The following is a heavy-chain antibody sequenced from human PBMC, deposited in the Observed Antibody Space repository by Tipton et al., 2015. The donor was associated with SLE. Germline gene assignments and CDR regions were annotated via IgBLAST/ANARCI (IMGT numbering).Heavy chain of an antibody. CDR1: GGSITTYY. Sequence: GLVKPSETLSLTCTVSGGSITTYYWSWIRQSPGKGLEWIGYIYYSGTSRYNPSLKSRVSMSIDTSKSQFYLHLRSVTAADTAVYYCASRADWFDPWGQGTLVTVSS. V-gene: IGHV4-59*01. CDR3: ASRADWFDP. J-gene: IGHJ5*02. CDR2: IYYSGTS.